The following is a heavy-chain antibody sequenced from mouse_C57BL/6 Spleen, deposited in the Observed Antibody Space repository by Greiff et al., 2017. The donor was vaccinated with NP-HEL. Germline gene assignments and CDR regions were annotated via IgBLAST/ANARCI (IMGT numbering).Heavy chain of an antibody. J-gene: IGHJ4*01. CDR2: INPYNGGT. CDR1: GYTFTDYY. Sequence: EVQLQQSGPVLVKPGASVKMSCKASGYTFTDYYMNWVKQSHGKSLEWIGVINPYNGGTSYNQKLKGKATWTVDQSYSTGYRELNSLTSEDSAVYYCAKGGMYYYGSREGYYAMDEWGQGTSVTVSS. D-gene: IGHD1-1*01. CDR3: AKGGMYYYGSREGYYAMDE. V-gene: IGHV1-19*01.